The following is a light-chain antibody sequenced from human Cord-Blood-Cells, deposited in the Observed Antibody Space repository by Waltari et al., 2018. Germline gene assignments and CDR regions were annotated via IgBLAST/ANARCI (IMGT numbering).Light chain of an antibody. CDR2: AAS. CDR3: QQSYSTPRT. J-gene: IGKJ1*01. CDR1: QSISSS. V-gene: IGKV1-39*01. Sequence: DIQMTQSPSSLSASVADRVTITCRASQSISSSLNWYQQKPGKAPKLLIYAASSLQSWVPSRFSGSGSGTDFTLTISSLQPEDFATYYGQQSYSTPRTFGQGTKVEIK.